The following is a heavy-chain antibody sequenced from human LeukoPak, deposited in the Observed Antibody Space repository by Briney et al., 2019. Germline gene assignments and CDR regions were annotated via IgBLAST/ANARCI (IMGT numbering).Heavy chain of an antibody. Sequence: GGSLRLSCAASGFTVSSNYMSWVRQAPGQGLEWVSVIYSDGTTYYADSVKGRFTISRDNSKNTLYLQMNSLRAEDTAVYYCAREHYNLLTGRGGYFDYWGQGTLVTVSS. V-gene: IGHV3-53*01. CDR1: GFTVSSNY. CDR3: AREHYNLLTGRGGYFDY. D-gene: IGHD3-9*01. J-gene: IGHJ4*02. CDR2: IYSDGTT.